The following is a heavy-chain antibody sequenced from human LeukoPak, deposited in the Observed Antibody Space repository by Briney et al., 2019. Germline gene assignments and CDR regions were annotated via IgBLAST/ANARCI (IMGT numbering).Heavy chain of an antibody. J-gene: IGHJ6*02. D-gene: IGHD3-10*02. CDR2: ISGSGGGT. Sequence: AGGSLRLSCAASGFTFSSYAMSWVRQAPGKGLEWVSAISGSGGGTQYSDSVKGRFTISRDNSKITLYLQMNSLRAEDTAVYYCANVQHYSYDLYIWGQGTTVTVSS. V-gene: IGHV3-23*01. CDR3: ANVQHYSYDLYI. CDR1: GFTFSSYA.